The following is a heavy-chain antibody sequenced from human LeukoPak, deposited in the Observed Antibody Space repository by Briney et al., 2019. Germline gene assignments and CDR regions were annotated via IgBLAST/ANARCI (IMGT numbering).Heavy chain of an antibody. V-gene: IGHV3-7*01. D-gene: IGHD2/OR15-2a*01. J-gene: IGHJ4*02. CDR3: TGDNSCIFNY. CDR1: GFTFGTYW. CDR2: IKQGGSDI. Sequence: GGSLRLSCAASGFTFGTYWMMWVRQAPGKGLECVAIIKQGGSDIHYVDSVKGRFTISIDNAKTSVHLQMNSLRVEDTAVYYCTGDNSCIFNYWGQGTPVTVSS.